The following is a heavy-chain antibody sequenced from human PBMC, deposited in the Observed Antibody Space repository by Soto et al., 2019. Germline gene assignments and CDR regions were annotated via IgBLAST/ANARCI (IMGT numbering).Heavy chain of an antibody. CDR1: GFSLSTSGMC. J-gene: IGHJ4*02. CDR3: ARIRYSSGWYTPLDY. V-gene: IGHV2-70*11. Sequence: SGPTLVNPTQTLTLTCTFSGFSLSTSGMCVSWIRQPPGKALEWLARIDWDDDKYYSTSLKTRLTISKDTSKNQVVLTMTNMDPVDTATYYCARIRYSSGWYTPLDYWGQGTLVTVSS. CDR2: IDWDDDK. D-gene: IGHD6-19*01.